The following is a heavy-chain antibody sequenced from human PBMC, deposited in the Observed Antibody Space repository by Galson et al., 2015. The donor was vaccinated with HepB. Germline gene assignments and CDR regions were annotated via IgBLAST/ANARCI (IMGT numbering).Heavy chain of an antibody. V-gene: IGHV6-1*01. CDR2: TYYRSKWYN. Sequence: CAISGDSVSSNSAAWNWIRQSPSRGLEWLGRTYYRSKWYNDYAVSVKSRITINPDTSKNQFSLQLNSVTPEDTAVYYCASTIYSSGWRYNAAWGQGTLVTVSS. CDR1: GDSVSSNSAA. J-gene: IGHJ5*02. CDR3: ASTIYSSGWRYNAA. D-gene: IGHD6-19*01.